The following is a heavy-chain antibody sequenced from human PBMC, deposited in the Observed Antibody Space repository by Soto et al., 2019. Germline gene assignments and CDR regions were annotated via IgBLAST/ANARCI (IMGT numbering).Heavy chain of an antibody. CDR2: IKQDGSEK. Sequence: PGGSLRLSCAASGFTFSSYWMSWVRQAPGKGLEWVANIKQDGSEKYYVDSVKGRFTISRDNAKNSLYLQMNSLRAEDTAVYYCARENWNYIDYYGMDVWGQGTTVTVSS. V-gene: IGHV3-7*04. CDR1: GFTFSSYW. D-gene: IGHD1-7*01. J-gene: IGHJ6*02. CDR3: ARENWNYIDYYGMDV.